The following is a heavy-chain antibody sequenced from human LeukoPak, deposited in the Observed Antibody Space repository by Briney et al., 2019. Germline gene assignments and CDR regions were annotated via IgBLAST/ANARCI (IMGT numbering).Heavy chain of an antibody. CDR1: GGSISSYY. D-gene: IGHD2-2*01. J-gene: IGHJ3*02. CDR3: ARHMIRYCSSTSCFPPDAFDI. CDR2: IYYSGST. V-gene: IGHV4-59*08. Sequence: PSETLSLTCTVSGGSISSYYWSWIRQPPGKGLEWIGYIYYSGSTNYNPSLKSRVTISVDTSKNQFSLKLSSVTAADTAVCYCARHMIRYCSSTSCFPPDAFDIWGQGTMVTVSS.